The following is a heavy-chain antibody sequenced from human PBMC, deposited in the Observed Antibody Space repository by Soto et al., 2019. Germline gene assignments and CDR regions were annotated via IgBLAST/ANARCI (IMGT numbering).Heavy chain of an antibody. V-gene: IGHV3-23*01. CDR1: GFTFSNFV. J-gene: IGHJ6*02. CDR2: ITSTGGDT. CDR3: TKASSDRHHMDV. Sequence: GGSLRLSCATSGFTFSNFVMRWVRQTPGKGLEWVSTITSTGGDTYYTDSVKGRFTIFRDNSKNTLYLQMSSLRAEDTALYYCTKASSDRHHMDVWGQGTTVTVSS.